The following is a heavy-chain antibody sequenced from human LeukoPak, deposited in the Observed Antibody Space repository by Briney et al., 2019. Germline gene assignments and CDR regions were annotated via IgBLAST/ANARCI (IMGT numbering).Heavy chain of an antibody. Sequence: PSETLSLTCAVSDESFSGYYWNWIRQPPGRGLEWIGEINYSGSTQYHPSLKSRDSMSVDKSKKQVSLKLSSVTVADTAVYYCAREGRGGHNFDYWGQGTLAIVSS. CDR3: AREGRGGHNFDY. J-gene: IGHJ4*02. CDR2: INYSGST. D-gene: IGHD2-15*01. V-gene: IGHV4-34*01. CDR1: DESFSGYY.